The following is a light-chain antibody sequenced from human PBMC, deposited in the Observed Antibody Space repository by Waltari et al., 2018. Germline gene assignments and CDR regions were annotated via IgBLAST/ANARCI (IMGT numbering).Light chain of an antibody. J-gene: IGLJ1*01. CDR3: CSYAGNYANYV. V-gene: IGLV2-11*01. Sequence: QSALIQPRAVSRSPGQSVIISCTGASSDVGAYDYVSWYQQHPGKAPTLIIYDVNNRPSGVPDRLAGSNAGNTASLTISGLQAEDEADYYCCSYAGNYANYVFGTGTKLT. CDR1: SSDVGAYDY. CDR2: DVN.